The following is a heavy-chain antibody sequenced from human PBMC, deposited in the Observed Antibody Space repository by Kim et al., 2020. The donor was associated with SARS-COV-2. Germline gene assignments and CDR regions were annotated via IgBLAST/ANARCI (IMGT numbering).Heavy chain of an antibody. J-gene: IGHJ3*02. D-gene: IGHD2-15*01. CDR2: IKSKTDGGTT. Sequence: GGSLRLSCAASGFTFNNAWMSWVRQAPGKGLEWVGRIKSKTDGGTTDYAAPVKGRFTISRDDSKNTLYLQMNSLKTEDTAVYYLLCAGCSGGSCYGVGAFDIWGQGTMVTVSS. V-gene: IGHV3-15*01. CDR3: LCAGCSGGSCYGVGAFDI. CDR1: GFTFNNAW.